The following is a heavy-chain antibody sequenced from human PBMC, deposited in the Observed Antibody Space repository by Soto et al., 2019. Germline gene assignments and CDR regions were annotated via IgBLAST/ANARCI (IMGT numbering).Heavy chain of an antibody. CDR1: WDTVSSNSAV. D-gene: IGHD6-25*01. CDR2: TYYRSKWYN. CDR3: ARDQSGLDY. J-gene: IGHJ4*02. Sequence: SQTLSLTCAISWDTVSSNSAVWNWIRQSPSRGLDWLGRTYYRSKWYNDYALSAKSRIAINPDTSKNQFSLQLSSVTPEDTAVYYCARDQSGLDYWGLGSLVTVSS. V-gene: IGHV6-1*01.